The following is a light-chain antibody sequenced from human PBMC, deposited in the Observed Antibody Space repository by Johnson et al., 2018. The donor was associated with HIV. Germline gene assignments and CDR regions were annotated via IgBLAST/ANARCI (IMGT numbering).Light chain of an antibody. J-gene: IGLJ1*01. V-gene: IGLV1-51*01. CDR1: SSNIGNNY. CDR2: DNK. CDR3: GTWDSSLSVYV. Sequence: QSVLTQPPSVSAAPGQKVTISCSGSSSNIGNNYVSWYQQLPGTAPKLLIYDNKKRPSGISDRFSGSKSGTSVPLGITGLQPGDEADYYCGTWDSSLSVYVFGTGTKVTVL.